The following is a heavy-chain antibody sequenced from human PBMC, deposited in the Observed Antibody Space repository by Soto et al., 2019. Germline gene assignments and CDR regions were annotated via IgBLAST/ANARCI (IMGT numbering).Heavy chain of an antibody. CDR3: AREIEGMADY. V-gene: IGHV1-69*12. Sequence: QVQLVQSGAEVKKPGSSVKVSCKASGGTFSSYAISWVRQAPGQGLEWMGGIIPSFGTANYAQKFQGRVALTADESTSTADMELSSLRSEDTAVYYCAREIEGMADYWGQGTLVTVSS. CDR2: IIPSFGTA. J-gene: IGHJ4*02. D-gene: IGHD6-13*01. CDR1: GGTFSSYA.